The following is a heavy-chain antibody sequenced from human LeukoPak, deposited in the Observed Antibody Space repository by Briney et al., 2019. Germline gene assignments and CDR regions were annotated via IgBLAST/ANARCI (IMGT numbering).Heavy chain of an antibody. CDR2: IIPIFGTA. J-gene: IGHJ3*02. CDR1: GGTFSSYA. CDR3: ASPSPHSARGDAFDI. V-gene: IGHV1-69*13. Sequence: SVKVSCKASGGTFSSYAISWVRQAPVQGLEWMGGIIPIFGTANYAQKFQGRVTITADESTSTAYMELSSLRSEDTAVYYCASPSPHSARGDAFDIWGQGTMVTVSS.